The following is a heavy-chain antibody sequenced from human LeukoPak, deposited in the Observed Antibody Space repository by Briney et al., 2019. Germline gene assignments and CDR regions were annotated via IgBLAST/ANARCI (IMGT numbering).Heavy chain of an antibody. CDR3: ASAIRGYSYGSEGDY. CDR1: GFTFSSYG. CDR2: ISYDGSNK. J-gene: IGHJ4*02. D-gene: IGHD5-18*01. V-gene: IGHV3-30*03. Sequence: GRSLRLSCAASGFTFSSYGMHWVRQAPGKGLEWVAVISYDGSNKYYADSVKGRFTISRDNSKNTLYLQMNSLRAEDTAVYYCASAIRGYSYGSEGDYWGQGTLVTVSS.